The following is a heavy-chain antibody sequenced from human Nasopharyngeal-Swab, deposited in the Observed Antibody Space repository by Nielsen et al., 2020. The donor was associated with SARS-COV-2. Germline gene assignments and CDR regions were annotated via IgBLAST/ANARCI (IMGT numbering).Heavy chain of an antibody. D-gene: IGHD3-10*01. Sequence: ASVKVSCKASGYTFTSYDINWVRQATGQGLEWMGWMNPNSGNTGYAQKFQGRVTITRDTSASTAYMELGSLRSEDTAVYYCARDRIDSGFDYWGQGTLVTVSS. CDR3: ARDRIDSGFDY. J-gene: IGHJ4*02. V-gene: IGHV1-8*01. CDR2: MNPNSGNT. CDR1: GYTFTSYD.